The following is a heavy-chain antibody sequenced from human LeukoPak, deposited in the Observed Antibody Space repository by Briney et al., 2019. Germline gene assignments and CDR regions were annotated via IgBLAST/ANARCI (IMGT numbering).Heavy chain of an antibody. V-gene: IGHV4-39*07. Sequence: PSETLSLTCTVSGGSISSSSYYWGWIRQPPGKGLEWIGSIYYSGSTYYNPSLKSRVTISVDTSKNQFSLKLSSVTAADTAVYYCARDTKYYYDSSGYTRGRRSYYFDYWGQGTLVTVSS. J-gene: IGHJ4*02. D-gene: IGHD3-22*01. CDR2: IYYSGST. CDR1: GGSISSSSYY. CDR3: ARDTKYYYDSSGYTRGRRSYYFDY.